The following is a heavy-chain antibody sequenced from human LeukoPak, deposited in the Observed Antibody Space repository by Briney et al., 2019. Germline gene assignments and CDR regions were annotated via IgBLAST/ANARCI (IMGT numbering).Heavy chain of an antibody. V-gene: IGHV4-31*03. Sequence: SQTLSLTCTVSGGSISSGGYYWSWIRQHPGKGLEWIGYIYYSGSTYYNPSLKSRVTISVDTSKNQFSLKLSSVTAADTAVYYCAREASNYYYGMDVWGQGTTVTVSS. CDR3: AREASNYYYGMDV. CDR2: IYYSGST. J-gene: IGHJ6*02. CDR1: GGSISSGGYY.